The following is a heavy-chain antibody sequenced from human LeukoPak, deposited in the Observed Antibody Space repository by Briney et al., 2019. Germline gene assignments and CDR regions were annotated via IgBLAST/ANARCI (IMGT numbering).Heavy chain of an antibody. CDR1: GLTFSSYA. V-gene: IGHV3-23*01. J-gene: IGHJ4*02. CDR2: ISGSGGST. CDR3: AKESKASWYYFDY. D-gene: IGHD6-13*01. Sequence: GGSLRLSCAASGLTFSSYAMSWVRQAPGKGLEWVSAISGSGGSTYYADSVKGRFTISRDNSKNTLYLQMNSLRAEDTAIYYCAKESKASWYYFDYWGQGTLVTVSS.